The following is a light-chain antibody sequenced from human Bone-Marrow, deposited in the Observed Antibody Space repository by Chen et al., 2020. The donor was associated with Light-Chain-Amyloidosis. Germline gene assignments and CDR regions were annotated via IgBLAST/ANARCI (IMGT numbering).Light chain of an antibody. V-gene: IGLV3-25*03. CDR1: DLPTKY. Sequence: SYELTQPPSVSVSPGQTARINCSGDDLPTKYAYWYQQKPGQATVLVIHRDTERPSGISERFSGSSSGTTATLTISGVQAEDEADYHCQSADSSGTYEVIFGGGTKLTVL. CDR3: QSADSSGTYEVI. CDR2: RDT. J-gene: IGLJ2*01.